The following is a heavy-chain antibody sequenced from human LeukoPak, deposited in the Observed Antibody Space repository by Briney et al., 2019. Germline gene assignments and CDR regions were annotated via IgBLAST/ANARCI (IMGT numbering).Heavy chain of an antibody. Sequence: SVKVSCKASGGTLSSYAISWVRQAPGQGLEWMGRIIPILGIANYAQKFQGRVTITADKSTSTAYMELSSLRSEDTAVYYCAMGDGYNLDYWGQGTLVTVSS. CDR3: AMGDGYNLDY. V-gene: IGHV1-69*04. J-gene: IGHJ4*02. CDR2: IIPILGIA. CDR1: GGTLSSYA. D-gene: IGHD5-24*01.